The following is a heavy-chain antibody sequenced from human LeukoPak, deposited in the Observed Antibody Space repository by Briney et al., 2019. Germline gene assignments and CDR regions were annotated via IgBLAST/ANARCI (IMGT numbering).Heavy chain of an antibody. CDR3: TRHGYRQSGNGSYPSS. CDR2: IYYSGRT. J-gene: IGHJ4*02. V-gene: IGHV4-39*01. D-gene: IGHD2-2*03. Sequence: SETLSLTCAESGDFITENNYYWAWIRQPPGKGLEWIATIYYSGRTYFNRSLESRITMSVDTSRNQFSERLDSLTAADTAVYFCTRHGYRQSGNGSYPSSWGQGLRVTVSS. CDR1: GDFITENNYY.